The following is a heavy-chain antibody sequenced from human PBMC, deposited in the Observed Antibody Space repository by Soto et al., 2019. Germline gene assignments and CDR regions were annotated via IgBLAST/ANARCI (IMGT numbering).Heavy chain of an antibody. D-gene: IGHD1-26*01. CDR3: VRVIGNSLLDF. Sequence: SQTLSITCAISGDSVSSSSVTWNWIMQSPSRGLEWLGRTYYRSKWYNDYAESVKSRITINPDTSKNQFSLHLNSVTPDYTAVYDCVRVIGNSLLDFLGHGTLVTVS. CDR2: TYYRSKWYN. CDR1: GDSVSSSSVT. V-gene: IGHV6-1*01. J-gene: IGHJ5*01.